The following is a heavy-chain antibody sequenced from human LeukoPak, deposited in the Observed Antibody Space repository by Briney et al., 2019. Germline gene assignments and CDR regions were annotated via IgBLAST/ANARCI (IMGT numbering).Heavy chain of an antibody. Sequence: PGGSLRLSCAASEFTFSSYWMSWVRQAPGKGLEWVANIKQDGGEKYYLDSVKGRFPVSRNNAKNSLYLQMNSLRAEDTAVYYCARVGARQILEYWGQGTLVTVSS. J-gene: IGHJ4*02. CDR2: IKQDGGEK. V-gene: IGHV3-7*01. D-gene: IGHD4-17*01. CDR3: ARVGARQILEY. CDR1: EFTFSSYW.